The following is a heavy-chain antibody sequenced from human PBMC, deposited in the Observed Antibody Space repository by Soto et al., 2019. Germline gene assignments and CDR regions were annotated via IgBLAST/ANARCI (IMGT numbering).Heavy chain of an antibody. CDR3: ARDPYSSSPLYYYYYGMDV. Sequence: ASVKVSCKASGYTFTSYYMHWVRQAPGQGLEWMGIINPSGGSTSYAQKFQGRVTMTRDTSTSTVYMELSSLRSEDTAVYYCARDPYSSSPLYYYYYGMDVWGQGTRVTVSS. V-gene: IGHV1-46*01. D-gene: IGHD6-6*01. CDR2: INPSGGST. CDR1: GYTFTSYY. J-gene: IGHJ6*02.